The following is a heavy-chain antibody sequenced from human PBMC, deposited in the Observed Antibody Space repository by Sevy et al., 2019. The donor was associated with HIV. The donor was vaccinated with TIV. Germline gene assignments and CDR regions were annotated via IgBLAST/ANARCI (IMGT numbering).Heavy chain of an antibody. J-gene: IGHJ6*02. Sequence: ASVKVSCKASGYTFTSYGISWVRQAPGQGLEWMGWISAYNGNTNYAQKLQGRVTMTTDTSTSTAYMELRSLRSDDTAVYYCARDRPQSYYDFWSGHTTHYGMDVWGQWTTVTVSS. CDR3: ARDRPQSYYDFWSGHTTHYGMDV. CDR2: ISAYNGNT. V-gene: IGHV1-18*04. CDR1: GYTFTSYG. D-gene: IGHD3-3*01.